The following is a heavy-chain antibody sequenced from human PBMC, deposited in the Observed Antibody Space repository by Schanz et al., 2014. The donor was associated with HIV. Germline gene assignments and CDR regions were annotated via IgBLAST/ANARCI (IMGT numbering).Heavy chain of an antibody. D-gene: IGHD4-17*01. J-gene: IGHJ4*02. CDR1: GYSFISYD. CDR2: MNPNSGNT. Sequence: QVQLVQSGAEVKKPGASVKVSCKASGYSFISYDFSWVRQATGQGLEWMGWMNPNSGNTGFAQKFQGRVTMTRNTSISTAYMELSSLRSEDTAVYYCARGRETVTTYFDFWGQGTLVTVSS. CDR3: ARGRETVTTYFDF. V-gene: IGHV1-8*02.